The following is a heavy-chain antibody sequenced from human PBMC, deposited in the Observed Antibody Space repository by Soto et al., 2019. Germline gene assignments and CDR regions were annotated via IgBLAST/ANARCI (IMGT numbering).Heavy chain of an antibody. CDR1: GFTFSSYA. CDR2: ISGSGGST. J-gene: IGHJ6*03. Sequence: GGSLRLSCAASGFTFSSYAMSWVRQAPGKGLEWVSAISGSGGSTYYADSVKGRFTISRDNSKNTLYLQMNSLRAEDTAVYYCAKAYYDILTGYYYMDVWGKGTTVTAP. V-gene: IGHV3-23*01. CDR3: AKAYYDILTGYYYMDV. D-gene: IGHD3-9*01.